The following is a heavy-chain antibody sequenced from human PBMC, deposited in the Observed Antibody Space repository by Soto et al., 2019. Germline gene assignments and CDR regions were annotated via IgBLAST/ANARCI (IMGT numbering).Heavy chain of an antibody. V-gene: IGHV1-3*01. Sequence: ASVNVSCKASGYTFTSYAMHWVRQAPGQRLEWMGWINAGNGNTKYSQKFQGRVTITRDTSASTAYMELSSLRSEDTAVYYCARGLYSSGWYGWCERWGKGNLVIVSP. CDR3: ARGLYSSGWYGWCER. J-gene: IGHJ5*02. CDR2: INAGNGNT. D-gene: IGHD6-19*01. CDR1: GYTFTSYA.